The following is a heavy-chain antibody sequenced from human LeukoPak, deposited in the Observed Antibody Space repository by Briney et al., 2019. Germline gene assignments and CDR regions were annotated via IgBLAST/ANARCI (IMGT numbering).Heavy chain of an antibody. Sequence: PGGSLRLSCAASGFNFSTYEMNWVRQAPGKGLEWISYISAIDNTIYYADSVMGRFTVSSDNAKNSVYLQLNSLGAEDTAVYYCARPALRTQRITMVRGVKNWFDPWGQGTLVTVSS. CDR2: ISAIDNTI. CDR3: ARPALRTQRITMVRGVKNWFDP. V-gene: IGHV3-48*03. D-gene: IGHD3-10*01. CDR1: GFNFSTYE. J-gene: IGHJ5*02.